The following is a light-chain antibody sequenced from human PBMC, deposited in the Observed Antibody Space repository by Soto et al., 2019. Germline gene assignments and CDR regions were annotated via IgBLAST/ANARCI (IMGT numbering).Light chain of an antibody. Sequence: QSALTQPPSASGSPGQSVTISCTGTSSDVGRYNYVSWYQQHPGKAPKLMIYEVSKRPSGVPDRFSGSKSGNTASLTVSGLQVEDEAEYYCSSYTGSNNYVFGTGTKVTVL. CDR2: EVS. CDR3: SSYTGSNNYV. V-gene: IGLV2-8*01. CDR1: SSDVGRYNY. J-gene: IGLJ1*01.